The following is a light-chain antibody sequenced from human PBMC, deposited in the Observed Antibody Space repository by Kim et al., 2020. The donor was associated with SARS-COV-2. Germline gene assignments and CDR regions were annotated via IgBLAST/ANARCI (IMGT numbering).Light chain of an antibody. CDR3: QSYDSSTRV. Sequence: NFMLTQPHSVSESPGKTVTISCTRSSGSIASNYVQWYQQRPGSAPTTVIYEDNQRPSGVPDRFSGSIDSSSNSASLTISGLKTEDEADYYCQSYDSSTRVWGGGTQLTV. J-gene: IGLJ3*02. CDR1: SGSIASNY. CDR2: EDN. V-gene: IGLV6-57*04.